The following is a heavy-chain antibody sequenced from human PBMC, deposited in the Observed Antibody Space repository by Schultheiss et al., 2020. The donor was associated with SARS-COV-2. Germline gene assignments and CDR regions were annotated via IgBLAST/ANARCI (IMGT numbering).Heavy chain of an antibody. CDR3: ARDGRAVAPSYYYYGMDV. V-gene: IGHV1-18*01. D-gene: IGHD6-19*01. CDR1: GGTFSSYT. Sequence: ASVKVSCKASGGTFSSYTISWVRQAPGQGLEWMGWISAYNGNTNYAQKLQGRVTMTTDTSTSTAYMELRSLRSDDTAVYYCARDGRAVAPSYYYYGMDVWGQGTTVTVSS. CDR2: ISAYNGNT. J-gene: IGHJ6*02.